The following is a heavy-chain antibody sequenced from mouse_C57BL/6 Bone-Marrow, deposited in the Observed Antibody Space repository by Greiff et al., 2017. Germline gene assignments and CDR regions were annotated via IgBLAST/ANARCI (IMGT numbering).Heavy chain of an antibody. CDR1: GYTFTSYW. Sequence: QVQLQQPGAELVKPGASVKLSCKASGYTFTSYWMQWVKQRPGQGLEWIGEIDPSDSYTNYNQKFKGKATLTVDTSSSTAYMQLSSLTSEDSAVYYCAREGDCGSSYDYFDYWGQGTTLTVSS. CDR2: IDPSDSYT. D-gene: IGHD1-1*01. V-gene: IGHV1-50*01. CDR3: AREGDCGSSYDYFDY. J-gene: IGHJ2*01.